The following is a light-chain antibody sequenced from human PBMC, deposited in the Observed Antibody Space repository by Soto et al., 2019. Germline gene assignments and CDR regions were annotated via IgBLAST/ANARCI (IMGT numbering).Light chain of an antibody. CDR1: QGISSY. CDR2: AAS. Sequence: DIQMIQSPSSLSASVGDTVTITCRASQGISSYLAWYQQKPGKVPKLLIYAASTLQSGVPSRFSGSASGTDFTLTISSLQPEDVGTYYCQKYNSAPLTFGGGTKVEIK. V-gene: IGKV1-27*01. J-gene: IGKJ4*01. CDR3: QKYNSAPLT.